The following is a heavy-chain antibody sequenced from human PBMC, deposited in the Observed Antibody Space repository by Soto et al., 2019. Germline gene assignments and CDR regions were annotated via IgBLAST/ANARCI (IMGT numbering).Heavy chain of an antibody. J-gene: IGHJ6*02. CDR2: IYYSGST. Sequence: SETLSLTCTVSGASISSFYWSWIRQPPGKGLEWIGYIYYSGSTNYNPSLKSRGTISVDTSKNHFSLKLTSVTAADTAVYYCARDQLTLVRGAIYYYYGMDVWGQGTTVTVSS. CDR3: ARDQLTLVRGAIYYYYGMDV. V-gene: IGHV4-59*01. CDR1: GASISSFY. D-gene: IGHD3-10*01.